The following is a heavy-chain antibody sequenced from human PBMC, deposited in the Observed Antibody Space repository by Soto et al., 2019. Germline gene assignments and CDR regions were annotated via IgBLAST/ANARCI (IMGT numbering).Heavy chain of an antibody. J-gene: IGHJ4*01. V-gene: IGHV4-59*01. Sequence: SETLSLTCTVSGGSISSYYWSWIRQPPGKGLEWIGYIYYSGSTNYTPSLKSRVTISVDTSKNQFSLKLSSVTAADTAVYYCAAHSRGYSPNSEYWGKGTLVTVSS. CDR2: IYYSGST. D-gene: IGHD3-22*01. CDR1: GGSISSYY. CDR3: AAHSRGYSPNSEY.